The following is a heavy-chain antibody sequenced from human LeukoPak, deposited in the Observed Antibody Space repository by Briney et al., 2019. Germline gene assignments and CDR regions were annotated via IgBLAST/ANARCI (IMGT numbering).Heavy chain of an antibody. Sequence: PGGSLRLSCAASGFTFGSYSMNWVRQAPGKGLEWVSSISSSSSYIYYADSVKGRLNSLYLQMNSLRAEDTAVYYCARGYYDFWSGYSNWGQGTLVTVSS. J-gene: IGHJ4*02. D-gene: IGHD3-3*01. CDR1: GFTFGSYS. V-gene: IGHV3-21*01. CDR2: ISSSSSYI. CDR3: ARGYYDFWSGYSN.